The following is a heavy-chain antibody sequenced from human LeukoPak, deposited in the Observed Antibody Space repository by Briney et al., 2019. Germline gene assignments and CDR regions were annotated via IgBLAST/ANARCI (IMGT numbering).Heavy chain of an antibody. CDR2: IYYSGST. Sequence: PSQTLSLTCTVSGGSIRSGGYYWNWIRQHPGKGLEWIGYIYYSGSTSYNPSLKSRVTISADTPKSQFSLKLSSVTVADTAVYYCARSIGVPGSPLDYWGQGTLVTVSS. V-gene: IGHV4-31*03. CDR1: GGSIRSGGYY. D-gene: IGHD1-26*01. J-gene: IGHJ4*02. CDR3: ARSIGVPGSPLDY.